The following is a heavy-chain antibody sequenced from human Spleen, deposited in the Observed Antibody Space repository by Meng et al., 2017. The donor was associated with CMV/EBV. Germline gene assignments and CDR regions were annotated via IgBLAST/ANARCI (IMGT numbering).Heavy chain of an antibody. V-gene: IGHV3-53*01. CDR1: GFTFSSYA. J-gene: IGHJ6*02. CDR3: ARSPPPTFTVSSVYYNYAMDV. CDR2: IYSGGNT. Sequence: GESLKISCAASGFTFSSYAMSWVRQAPGKGLEWVSVIYSGGNTYYADSVKGRFTISRDSSKNTLYLQMNSLRAEDTAVYYCARSPPPTFTVSSVYYNYAMDVWGQGTTVTVSS. D-gene: IGHD1-1*01.